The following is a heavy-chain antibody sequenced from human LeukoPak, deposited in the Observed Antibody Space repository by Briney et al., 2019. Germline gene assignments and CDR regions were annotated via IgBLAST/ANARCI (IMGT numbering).Heavy chain of an antibody. D-gene: IGHD3-10*01. Sequence: SETLSLTCTVSGGSISSYYWSWIRQPPGKGLEWIGYIYYSGSTNYNPSLKSRVTISVDTSKNQFSLKLSSVTAADTAVYYCARVRFGDYYYYMDVWGKGTTVTVSS. CDR1: GGSISSYY. V-gene: IGHV4-59*01. J-gene: IGHJ6*03. CDR2: IYYSGST. CDR3: ARVRFGDYYYYMDV.